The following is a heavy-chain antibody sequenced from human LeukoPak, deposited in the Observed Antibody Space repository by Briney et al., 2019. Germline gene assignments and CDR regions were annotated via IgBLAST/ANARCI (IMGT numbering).Heavy chain of an antibody. V-gene: IGHV5-51*01. Sequence: GESLKISCKGSGYSFTSYWIGWVRQMPGKGLEWMGIIYPGDSDTRYSPSFQGQVTISADKSISTAYLQWSSLKASDTAMYYCFESSSSWPDYFDYWGQGTLVTVSS. CDR3: FESSSSWPDYFDY. J-gene: IGHJ4*02. CDR2: IYPGDSDT. D-gene: IGHD6-13*01. CDR1: GYSFTSYW.